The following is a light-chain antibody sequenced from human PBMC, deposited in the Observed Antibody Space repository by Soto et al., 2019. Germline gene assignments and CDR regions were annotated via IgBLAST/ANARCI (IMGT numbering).Light chain of an antibody. CDR1: QSVSSY. J-gene: IGKJ2*01. CDR3: QQRSNWPRT. V-gene: IGKV3-11*01. Sequence: EIVLTQSPATLSLSPGETATLSCRASQSVSSYLAWYQQKPGQAPRLLIYDACNRATGIPARFSGSGSGTDFTLTISSLEPEDFAVYYCQQRSNWPRTFGQGTKLEIK. CDR2: DAC.